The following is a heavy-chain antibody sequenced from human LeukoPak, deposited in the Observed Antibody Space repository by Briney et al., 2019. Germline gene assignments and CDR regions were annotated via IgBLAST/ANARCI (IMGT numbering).Heavy chain of an antibody. Sequence: ASVKVSCKASGYTFPSYFMHWVRQAPGQGLEWMGIINPTGDSTTYAQKFQGRVTMTRDTSTSTVYMELSSLRSDDTAVYYCARTAARRVDYWGQGTLVTVSS. CDR2: INPTGDST. V-gene: IGHV1-46*01. J-gene: IGHJ4*02. D-gene: IGHD6-6*01. CDR3: ARTAARRVDY. CDR1: GYTFPSYF.